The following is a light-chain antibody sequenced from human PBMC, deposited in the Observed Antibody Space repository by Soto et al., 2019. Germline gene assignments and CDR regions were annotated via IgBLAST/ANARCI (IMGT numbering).Light chain of an antibody. CDR2: DVS. V-gene: IGKV3-11*01. Sequence: EIVLTQSPATLSLSPVERATLSCRASQSVSSFLAWYQQKPGQAPRLLIYDVSNRATGIPAKFSGSGSGTDFTLTISSLEPEDFAVYYCQQRANWPLTFGGGTKVDI. CDR1: QSVSSF. J-gene: IGKJ4*01. CDR3: QQRANWPLT.